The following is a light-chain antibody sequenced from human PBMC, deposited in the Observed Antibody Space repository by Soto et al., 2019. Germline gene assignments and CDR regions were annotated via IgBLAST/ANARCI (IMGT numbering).Light chain of an antibody. V-gene: IGKV3-20*01. CDR2: GTS. J-gene: IGKJ4*01. CDR3: EYYGSSIT. Sequence: EIVLTQSPGTLSLSPGERVTLSCRASQSISNNHLAWYQQKPGQAPRLLIHGTSNRATGIPDRFSGSGSGTDFILTFSRLESEDFAVYYCEYYGSSITFGGGTKVEIK. CDR1: QSISNNH.